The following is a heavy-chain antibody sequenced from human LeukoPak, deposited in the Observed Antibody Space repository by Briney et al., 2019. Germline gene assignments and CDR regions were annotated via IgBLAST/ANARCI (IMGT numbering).Heavy chain of an antibody. J-gene: IGHJ4*02. CDR1: GFTFSSYA. CDR2: ISSSGSTI. V-gene: IGHV3-48*03. CDR3: ARDQEWLRFLDY. Sequence: PGGSLRLSCAASGFTFSSYAMHWVRQAPGKGLEWVSYISSSGSTIYYADSVKGRFTISRDNAKNSLYLQMNSLRAEDTAVYYCARDQEWLRFLDYWGQGTLVTVSS. D-gene: IGHD5-12*01.